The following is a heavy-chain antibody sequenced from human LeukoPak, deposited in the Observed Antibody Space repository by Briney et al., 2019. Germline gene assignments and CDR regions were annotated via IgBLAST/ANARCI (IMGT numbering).Heavy chain of an antibody. D-gene: IGHD2-2*01. CDR2: ISYDGSNK. CDR3: ARDHQLRFDP. Sequence: GGSLRLSCAASGFTFSSYGMYWVRQAPGEGLEWVAVISYDGSNKYYADSVKGRFTISRDNSKNTLYLQMNSLRAEDTAVYYCARDHQLRFDPWGQGTLVTVSS. CDR1: GFTFSSYG. V-gene: IGHV3-30*03. J-gene: IGHJ5*02.